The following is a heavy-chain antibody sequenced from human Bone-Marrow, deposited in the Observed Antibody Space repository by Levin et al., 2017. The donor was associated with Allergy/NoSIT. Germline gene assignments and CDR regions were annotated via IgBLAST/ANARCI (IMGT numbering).Heavy chain of an antibody. CDR2: ISSNGGST. CDR1: GFTFSSYA. Sequence: GGSLRLSCAASGFTFSSYAMHWVRQAPGKGLEYVSAISSNGGSTYYADSVKGRFTISRDNSKNTLYLQMGSLRAEDMAVYYCARGLFLKREVDTGGGPYYYYYGMDVWGQGTTVTVSS. D-gene: IGHD5-18*01. J-gene: IGHJ6*02. CDR3: ARGLFLKREVDTGGGPYYYYYGMDV. V-gene: IGHV3-64*02.